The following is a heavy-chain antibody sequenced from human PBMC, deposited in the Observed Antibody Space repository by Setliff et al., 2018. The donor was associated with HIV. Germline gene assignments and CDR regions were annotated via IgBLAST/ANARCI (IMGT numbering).Heavy chain of an antibody. D-gene: IGHD6-19*01. CDR1: GFSLSTSGVG. CDR3: ARTLMYSSGWYYYYYDY. J-gene: IGHJ4*02. Sequence: GSGPTLVNPTQTLTLTCTFSGFSLSTSGVGVGWIRQPPGKALEWLAHFFSDDEKSSSTSLKTGLTISKDTSKSHVVLTMTNMDPVDTATYYCARTLMYSSGWYYYYYDYWGQGALVTVSS. CDR2: FFSDDEK. V-gene: IGHV2-26*01.